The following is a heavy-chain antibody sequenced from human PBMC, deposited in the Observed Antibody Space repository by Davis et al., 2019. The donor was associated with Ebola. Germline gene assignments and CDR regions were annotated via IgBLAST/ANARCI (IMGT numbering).Heavy chain of an antibody. Sequence: SVMLSCKASGGTFSSYAISWVRQAPGQGLEWMGIINPSGGSTSYAQKFQCRVTITADKSTSTAYMELSSLRSEDTAVYYCAREPRYGDYTHHDYYGMDVWGQGTTVTVSS. CDR2: INPSGGST. J-gene: IGHJ6*02. V-gene: IGHV1-69*04. D-gene: IGHD4-17*01. CDR3: AREPRYGDYTHHDYYGMDV. CDR1: GGTFSSYA.